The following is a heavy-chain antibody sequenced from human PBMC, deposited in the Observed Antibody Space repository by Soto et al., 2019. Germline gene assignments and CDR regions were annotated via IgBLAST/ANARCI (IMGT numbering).Heavy chain of an antibody. CDR1: AFTFSDYY. V-gene: IGHV3-11*01. CDR2: ISSNSGTI. D-gene: IGHD6-13*01. J-gene: IGHJ4*02. Sequence: QVQLVESGGCLVKPGGSLRLSCAASAFTFSDYYMTWIRQAPGKGLEWVAYISSNSGTISYADSVKGRFTLSRDNAKNSLYLHTKRLRADDTAVYYCARAVYSSKTEFAYWGQGTLVTVSS. CDR3: ARAVYSSKTEFAY.